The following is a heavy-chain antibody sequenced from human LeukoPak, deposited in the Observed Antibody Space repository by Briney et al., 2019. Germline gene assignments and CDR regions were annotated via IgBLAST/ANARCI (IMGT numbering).Heavy chain of an antibody. V-gene: IGHV4-4*02. CDR1: GGSISSGNW. CDR2: IYHSGST. D-gene: IGHD3-22*01. Sequence: PSGTLSLTCAVSGGSISSGNWWSWVRQPPGKGLEWIGQIYHSGSTNYNPSLKSRVTISVEKSKNQFSLNLTSVTAADTAVYYCARLSLYYYDGSGYYVLDYWGQGTLVTVSS. J-gene: IGHJ4*02. CDR3: ARLSLYYYDGSGYYVLDY.